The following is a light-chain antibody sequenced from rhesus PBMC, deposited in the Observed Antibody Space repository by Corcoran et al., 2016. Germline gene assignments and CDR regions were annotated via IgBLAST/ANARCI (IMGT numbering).Light chain of an antibody. J-gene: IGKJ2*01. Sequence: DIQMTQSPYSLSASVGDRVTIICRRSENVKNYLNWYQQKPGKVPKLLIYKASNLQSGVPSRCSGSGSGTDYTLTISSLQPEDVATYYCQHGYGTPYSFGLGTKVGIK. CDR1: ENVKNY. CDR2: KAS. CDR3: QHGYGTPYS. V-gene: IGKV1-74*01.